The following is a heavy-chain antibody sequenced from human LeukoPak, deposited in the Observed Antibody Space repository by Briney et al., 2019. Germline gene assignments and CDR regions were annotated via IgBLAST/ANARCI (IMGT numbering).Heavy chain of an antibody. D-gene: IGHD5-12*01. Sequence: SETLSLTCTVSGGSISSYYWSWIREPPGKGLEWIGYIYDSGTTNYNPSLKSRVTISVDTSKNQFSLKLSSVTAADTAVYYCARDGYSGSDALWGQGTLVTVSS. V-gene: IGHV4-59*12. CDR1: GGSISSYY. CDR3: ARDGYSGSDAL. J-gene: IGHJ4*02. CDR2: IYDSGTT.